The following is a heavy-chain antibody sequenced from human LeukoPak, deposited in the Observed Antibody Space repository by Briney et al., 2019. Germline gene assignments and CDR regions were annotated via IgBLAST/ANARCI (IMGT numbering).Heavy chain of an antibody. CDR3: ARAGTSSTGSSGYYWGFNY. D-gene: IGHD3-22*01. V-gene: IGHV3-21*01. J-gene: IGHJ4*02. Sequence: GGSLRLPCAASGFTFRSYSMNWVRQAPGKGLEWVSSISSSSRYIYYADSVKGRFTISRDNAKNSLYLQMNSLRAEDTAVYYCARAGTSSTGSSGYYWGFNYWGQGTLVTVSS. CDR2: ISSSSRYI. CDR1: GFTFRSYS.